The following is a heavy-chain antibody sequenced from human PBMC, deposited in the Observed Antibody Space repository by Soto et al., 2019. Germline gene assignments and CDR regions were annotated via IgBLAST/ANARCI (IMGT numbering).Heavy chain of an antibody. D-gene: IGHD3-10*01. V-gene: IGHV1-3*01. CDR2: INAGNGNT. CDR1: GYTFTSYA. Sequence: ASVKGSCKASGYTFTSYAMHWVRQAPGQRLEWMGWINAGNGNTKYSQKFQGRVTITRDTSASTAYMELSSLRSEDTAVYYCARDLLVRALKGPLDYWGQGTLVTVSS. CDR3: ARDLLVRALKGPLDY. J-gene: IGHJ4*02.